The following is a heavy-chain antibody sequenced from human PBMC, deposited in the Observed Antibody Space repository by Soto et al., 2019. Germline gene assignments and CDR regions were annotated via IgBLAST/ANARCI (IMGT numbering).Heavy chain of an antibody. V-gene: IGHV1-18*04. CDR1: GYTFTDYG. CDR3: ARDREYYYDSSGNYYYHYGLDV. J-gene: IGHJ6*02. Sequence: QVQLVESGAEVKKPGASVKVSCKASGYTFTDYGISWVRQAPGKGIGWMGWISGYNGNTKYAQKFPGRVTMTTDTPTNTAYMELRSLRSDDTAVYYCARDREYYYDSSGNYYYHYGLDVWGQGTTVTVS. CDR2: ISGYNGNT. D-gene: IGHD3-22*01.